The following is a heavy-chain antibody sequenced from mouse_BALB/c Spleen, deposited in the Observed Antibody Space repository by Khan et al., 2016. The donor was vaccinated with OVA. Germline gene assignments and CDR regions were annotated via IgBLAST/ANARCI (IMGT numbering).Heavy chain of an antibody. V-gene: IGHV5-9-3*01. CDR2: ISSGGTYT. Sequence: EVELVESGGGLVKPGGSLQLSCAASGFTFSSYAMSWVRQTPEKRLEWVATISSGGTYTYYPDSVKGRFTISRDNVKNTLYLQMSSLRSEDTAMYYCARTPGYYGSNYFDYWGQGTTLTASS. CDR3: ARTPGYYGSNYFDY. J-gene: IGHJ2*01. D-gene: IGHD1-1*01. CDR1: GFTFSSYA.